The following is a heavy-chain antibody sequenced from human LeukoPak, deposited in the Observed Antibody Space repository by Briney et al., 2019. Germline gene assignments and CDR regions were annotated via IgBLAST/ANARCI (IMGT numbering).Heavy chain of an antibody. V-gene: IGHV4-59*01. D-gene: IGHD3-22*01. CDR1: GGSISIYY. CDR2: IYYSGST. J-gene: IGHJ6*02. Sequence: PSETLSLTCTVSGGSISIYYWSWIRQPPGKGLEWIGYIYYSGSTNYNPSLKSRVTISVDTSKNQFSLKLSSVTAADTAVYYCARVGYDSSGYLYGMDVWGQGTTVTVSS. CDR3: ARVGYDSSGYLYGMDV.